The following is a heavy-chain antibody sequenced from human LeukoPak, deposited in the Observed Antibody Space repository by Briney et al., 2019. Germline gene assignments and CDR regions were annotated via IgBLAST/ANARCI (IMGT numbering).Heavy chain of an antibody. V-gene: IGHV3-23*01. CDR1: EFTFSDYA. Sequence: GGSLRLSCAASEFTFSDYAMNWVRQAPGKGLEWISTINYSGDTTYYADSVKGRFTISRDNSKNTLYLQMNSLRVEDTAVYFCAKDSSAWYLGDFWGQGTLVTVSS. D-gene: IGHD6-19*01. CDR2: INYSGDTT. CDR3: AKDSSAWYLGDF. J-gene: IGHJ4*02.